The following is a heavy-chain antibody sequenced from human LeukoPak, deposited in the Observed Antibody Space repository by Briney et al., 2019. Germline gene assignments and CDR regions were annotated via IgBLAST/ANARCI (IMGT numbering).Heavy chain of an antibody. CDR1: GFTFDDYA. Sequence: GRSLRLSCAASGFTFDDYAMHWVRQAPGKGLEWVSGISWNSGSIGYADSVKGRFTISRDNAKNSLYLQMNSLRAEDTALYYCAKDLGYCSNTSCDYYYGMDVWGQGTTVTVSS. V-gene: IGHV3-9*01. D-gene: IGHD2-2*01. CDR3: AKDLGYCSNTSCDYYYGMDV. J-gene: IGHJ6*02. CDR2: ISWNSGSI.